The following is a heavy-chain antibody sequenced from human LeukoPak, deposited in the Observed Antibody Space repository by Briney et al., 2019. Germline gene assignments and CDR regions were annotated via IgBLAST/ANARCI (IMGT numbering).Heavy chain of an antibody. CDR2: ISASGAVP. CDR1: GFRFDSFY. V-gene: IGHV3-11*04. CDR3: ARSLIVASDDY. D-gene: IGHD3-22*01. J-gene: IGHJ4*02. Sequence: GGSLRLSCAASGFRFDSFYMGWIRQVPGKGLEYIALISASGAVPYYAESVKGRLTISRDNAKNSVSLQMNSLSADDTAIYYCARSLIVASDDYWGQGTQVTVSS.